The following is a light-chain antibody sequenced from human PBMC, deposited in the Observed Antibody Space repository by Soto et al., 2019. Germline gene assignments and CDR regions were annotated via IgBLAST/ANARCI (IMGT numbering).Light chain of an antibody. Sequence: EIVLTESPCTLSLAPWERAALSFGASQSVSNNYLAWYQQKPGQAPRLLIYGASNRATGIPDRFSGSGSGTDFTLTISRLEPEDFAVYYCQQYGSSGTFGQGTKVDI. CDR3: QQYGSSGT. CDR2: GAS. CDR1: QSVSNNY. J-gene: IGKJ1*01. V-gene: IGKV3-20*01.